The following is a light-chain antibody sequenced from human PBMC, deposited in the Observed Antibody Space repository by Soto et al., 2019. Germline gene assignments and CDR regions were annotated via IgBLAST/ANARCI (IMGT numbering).Light chain of an antibody. Sequence: QSVLTQPPSVSGAPGQRVTISCTGSSSNIGAGYDVHWYQQLPGTAPKLLMYGNSNRPSGVPDRFSGSKSGTSASLAITGLQAEDEADYYCQSSDSSLRGVVFGGGTKVTVL. V-gene: IGLV1-40*01. CDR1: SSNIGAGYD. CDR2: GNS. CDR3: QSSDSSLRGVV. J-gene: IGLJ2*01.